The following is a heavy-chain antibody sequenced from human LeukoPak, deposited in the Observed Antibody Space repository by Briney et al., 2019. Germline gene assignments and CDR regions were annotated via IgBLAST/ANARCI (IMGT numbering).Heavy chain of an antibody. CDR3: AADFGDFWDAFDI. CDR1: GFIFSASA. D-gene: IGHD4-17*01. Sequence: GGSLRLSCATSGFIFSASAMHWVRQSSGKGLDWLGRIRSKAKTYATAYAASLKGRFTISRDDSKNMVYLQMNSLESEDTAVYHCAADFGDFWDAFDIWGQGTVVTVSS. V-gene: IGHV3-73*01. CDR2: IRSKAKTYAT. J-gene: IGHJ3*02.